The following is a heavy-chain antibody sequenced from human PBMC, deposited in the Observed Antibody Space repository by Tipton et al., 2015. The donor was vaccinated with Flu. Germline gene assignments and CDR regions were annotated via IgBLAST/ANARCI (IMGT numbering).Heavy chain of an antibody. CDR3: ARGRGSGSYSYYYYGMAV. CDR1: GGSFSGYY. J-gene: IGHJ6*02. D-gene: IGHD3-10*01. Sequence: TLSLTCAVYGGSFSGYYWSWIRQPPGKGLEWIGEINHSGSTNYNPSLKSRVTISVDTSKNQFSLKLSSVTAADTAVYYCARGRGSGSYSYYYYGMAVWGQGTTVTVSS. CDR2: INHSGST. V-gene: IGHV4-34*01.